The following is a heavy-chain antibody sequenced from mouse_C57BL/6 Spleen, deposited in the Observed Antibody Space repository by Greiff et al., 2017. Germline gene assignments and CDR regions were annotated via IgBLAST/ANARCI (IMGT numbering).Heavy chain of an antibody. CDR2: IDPENGDT. V-gene: IGHV14-4*01. CDR1: GFNIKDDY. Sequence: VQLQQSGAELVRPGASVKLSCTASGFNIKDDYMHWVKQRPEQGLEWIGWIDPENGDTEYASKFQGKATITADTSSTTAYLQLSSLTSQDTAVYYCTTGSVYYDYHWGQGTLVTVSA. CDR3: TTGSVYYDYH. D-gene: IGHD2-4*01. J-gene: IGHJ3*01.